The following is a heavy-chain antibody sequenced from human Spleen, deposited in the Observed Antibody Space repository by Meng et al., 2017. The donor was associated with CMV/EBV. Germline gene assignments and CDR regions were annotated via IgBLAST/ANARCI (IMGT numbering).Heavy chain of an antibody. J-gene: IGHJ4*02. CDR1: GGSISSSSYY. CDR3: ARETPGDSSDY. D-gene: IGHD7-27*01. Sequence: SETLSLTCTVSGGSISSSSYYWGWIRQPPGKGLEWIGSIYYSGSTYYNPSLKSRVTISVDTSKNQFSLKLSSVTAADTAVYYCARETPGDSSDYWGQGTLVTVSS. V-gene: IGHV4-39*07. CDR2: IYYSGST.